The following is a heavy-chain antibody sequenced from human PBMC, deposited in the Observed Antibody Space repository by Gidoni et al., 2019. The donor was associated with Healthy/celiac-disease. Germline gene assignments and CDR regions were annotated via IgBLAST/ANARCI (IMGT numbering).Heavy chain of an antibody. D-gene: IGHD2-8*01. CDR3: AKVGGPRIVLMVYAPLDY. CDR1: GFTFSSYA. J-gene: IGHJ4*02. V-gene: IGHV3-23*01. CDR2: ISGSGGST. Sequence: EVQLLESGGGLVQPGGSLRLSCAASGFTFSSYAMSWVRQAPGKGLEWVSAISGSGGSTDYADSVKGRFTISRDNSKNTLYLQMNSLRAEDTAVYYCAKVGGPRIVLMVYAPLDYWGQGTLVTVSS.